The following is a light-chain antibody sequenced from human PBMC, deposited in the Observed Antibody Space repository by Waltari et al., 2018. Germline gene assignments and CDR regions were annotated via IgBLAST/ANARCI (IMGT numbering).Light chain of an antibody. CDR2: GAS. J-gene: IGKJ3*01. CDR1: QSVSSGY. CDR3: QQYGSSLFT. V-gene: IGKV3-20*01. Sequence: SCRSSQSVSSGYSACDHQKPGQAPRLLIYGASSRATGNPDRFSGSGSVTDFTLTISRLEPEDFAVYYCQQYGSSLFTFGPGTKVDIK.